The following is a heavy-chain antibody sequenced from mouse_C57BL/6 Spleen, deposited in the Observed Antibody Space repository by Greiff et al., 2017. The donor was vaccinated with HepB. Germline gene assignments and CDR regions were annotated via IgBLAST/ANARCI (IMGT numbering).Heavy chain of an antibody. Sequence: EVQRVESGGGLVKPGGSLKLSCAASGFTFSDYGMHWVRQAPEKGLEWVAYISSGSSTIYYADTVKGRFTISRDNAKNTLFLQMTSLRSEDTAMYYCARGDYYGISPPWFAYWGQGTLVTVSA. J-gene: IGHJ3*01. CDR1: GFTFSDYG. CDR2: ISSGSSTI. D-gene: IGHD1-1*01. V-gene: IGHV5-17*01. CDR3: ARGDYYGISPPWFAY.